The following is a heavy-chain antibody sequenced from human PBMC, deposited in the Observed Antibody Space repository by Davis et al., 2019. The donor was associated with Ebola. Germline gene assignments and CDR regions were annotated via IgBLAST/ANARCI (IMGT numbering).Heavy chain of an antibody. CDR1: GYSFSSSS. J-gene: IGHJ5*02. D-gene: IGHD2-21*01. CDR3: ARGMIAIHGCNWFDP. CDR2: INAGNGNT. Sequence: ASAKVSCKASGYSFSSSSMHWVRQAPGQRLEWMGCINAGNGNTKYSQKFQGRVTITRDTSASTAYTELSSLRSDDTAVYYCARGMIAIHGCNWFDPWGQGTLVTVSS. V-gene: IGHV1-3*01.